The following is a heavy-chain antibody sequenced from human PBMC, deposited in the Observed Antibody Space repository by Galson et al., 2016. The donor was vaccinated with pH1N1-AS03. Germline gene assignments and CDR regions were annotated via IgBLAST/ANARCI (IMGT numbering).Heavy chain of an antibody. CDR1: GFTFNTYW. CDR2: IKQDGSEK. J-gene: IGHJ4*02. CDR3: AREGEYFWGASKYGADY. Sequence: SLRLSCAASGFTFNTYWMSWVRQAPGKGLEWVANIKQDGSEKYYVDSVKGRFTISRDNAKNSLFLQMNSLRVEDTAVDYCAREGEYFWGASKYGADYRGQGTLLTSSS. V-gene: IGHV3-7*01. D-gene: IGHD3-3*01.